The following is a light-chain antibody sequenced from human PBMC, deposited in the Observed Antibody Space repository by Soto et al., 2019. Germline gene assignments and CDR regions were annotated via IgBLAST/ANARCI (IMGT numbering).Light chain of an antibody. Sequence: QSALTQPASVSGSPGQSITISCTGTSSDVGGYNYVSWYQQHPGKAPKLIIYDVSNRPSGVSNRFSGSNSGNTASLTISGLQAEDEADYYCSSYTSSSLYVFGTGTKLTVL. CDR1: SSDVGGYNY. V-gene: IGLV2-14*01. CDR2: DVS. CDR3: SSYTSSSLYV. J-gene: IGLJ1*01.